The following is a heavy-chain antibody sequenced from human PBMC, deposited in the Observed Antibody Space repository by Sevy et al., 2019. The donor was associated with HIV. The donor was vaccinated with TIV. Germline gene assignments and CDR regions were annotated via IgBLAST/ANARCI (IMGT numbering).Heavy chain of an antibody. CDR3: ARTGDSSGRDNCFDP. J-gene: IGHJ5*02. V-gene: IGHV5-10-1*01. CDR1: GYTFTSYW. D-gene: IGHD3-22*01. CDR2: IDPSESYT. Sequence: GESLKISCKGSGYTFTSYWISWVRQMPGKGLEWMGRIDPSESYTHYNPSFQGHVTISVDKSINTAYLQWSRLKASDTAMYYCARTGDSSGRDNCFDPWGQGTLVTVSS.